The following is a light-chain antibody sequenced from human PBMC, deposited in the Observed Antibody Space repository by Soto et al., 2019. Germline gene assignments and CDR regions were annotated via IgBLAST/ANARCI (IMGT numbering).Light chain of an antibody. CDR2: DVS. V-gene: IGLV2-14*03. Sequence: QSVLTQPASVSGSPGQSITISCTGTSSDVGDYNYVSWYQHHPGKAPKLMIYDVSNRPSGVSNRFSGSKSGNTASLTISGRQAEDEADYYCSSYTSSSTVFGGGTKLTVL. J-gene: IGLJ2*01. CDR1: SSDVGDYNY. CDR3: SSYTSSSTV.